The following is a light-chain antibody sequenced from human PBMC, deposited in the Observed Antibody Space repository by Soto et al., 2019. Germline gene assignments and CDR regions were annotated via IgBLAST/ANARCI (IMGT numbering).Light chain of an antibody. Sequence: QSVLTQPPSVSEAPRQRVTITCSGSTSNIGNNAVSWYQQLPGEAPKLLVYYDDLLSSGVSDRFSASKSGTSASLAISGLQSEDEADYYCAAWDDTLNGMVFGEGTKLTVL. CDR2: YDD. CDR1: TSNIGNNA. J-gene: IGLJ3*02. V-gene: IGLV1-36*01. CDR3: AAWDDTLNGMV.